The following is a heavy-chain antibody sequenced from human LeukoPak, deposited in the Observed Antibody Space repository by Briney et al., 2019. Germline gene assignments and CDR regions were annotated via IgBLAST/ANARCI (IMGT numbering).Heavy chain of an antibody. J-gene: IGHJ4*02. Sequence: GGSLRLSWPASGFTLSSYGMHWVRQAPGKGLEWVAFIRYDGSNKYYADSVKGRFTISRDNSKNTLYLQMNSLRAEDTAVYYCAKDPSFRPGYFDYWGQGTLVTVSS. CDR2: IRYDGSNK. CDR1: GFTLSSYG. V-gene: IGHV3-30*02. CDR3: AKDPSFRPGYFDY.